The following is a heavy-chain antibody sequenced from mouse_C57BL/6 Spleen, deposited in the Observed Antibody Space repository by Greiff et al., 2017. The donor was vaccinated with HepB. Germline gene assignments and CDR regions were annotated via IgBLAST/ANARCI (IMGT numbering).Heavy chain of an antibody. J-gene: IGHJ2*01. Sequence: QVQLQQPGAELVKPGASVKLSCKASGYTFTSYWMQWVKQRPGQGLEWIGEIDPSDSYTNYNQKFKGKATLTVDTSSSTAYMQLSSLTSEDSAVYYCARSGTLYDMDYWGQGTTLTVSS. D-gene: IGHD4-1*01. V-gene: IGHV1-50*01. CDR3: ARSGTLYDMDY. CDR1: GYTFTSYW. CDR2: IDPSDSYT.